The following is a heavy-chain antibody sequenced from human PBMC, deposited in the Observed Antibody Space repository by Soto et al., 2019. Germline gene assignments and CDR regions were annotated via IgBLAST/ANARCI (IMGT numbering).Heavy chain of an antibody. D-gene: IGHD3-22*01. J-gene: IGHJ6*02. CDR2: IIPIFGTA. V-gene: IGHV1-69*01. CDR3: ARAIGRSKDVSSGKPHYGMDV. CDR1: GGTFSSYA. Sequence: QVQLVQSGAEVKKPGSSVKVSCKASGGTFSSYAISWVRQAPGQGLEWMGGIIPIFGTANYAQKFQGRVKIPADQSTSTAYMELRRLRSEDTSVYYCARAIGRSKDVSSGKPHYGMDVRGQGTTVTVSS.